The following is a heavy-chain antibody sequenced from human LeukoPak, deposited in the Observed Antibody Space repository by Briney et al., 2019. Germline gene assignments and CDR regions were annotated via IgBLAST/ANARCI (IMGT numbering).Heavy chain of an antibody. Sequence: AAVKVSCKASGYTFTDYYMHWVRQAPGPGLEWMGWINPNSGGTDYAQKLQGRVTFIRDTSISTAYMELSRLTSDDTAVYYCARGRYCGETTCPDFDSWGQGTLIIASS. V-gene: IGHV1-2*02. J-gene: IGHJ4*02. CDR1: GYTFTDYY. CDR2: INPNSGGT. D-gene: IGHD2-21*01. CDR3: ARGRYCGETTCPDFDS.